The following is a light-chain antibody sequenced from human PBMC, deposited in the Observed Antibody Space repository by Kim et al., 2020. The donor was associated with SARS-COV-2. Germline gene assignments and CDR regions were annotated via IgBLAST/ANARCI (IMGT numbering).Light chain of an antibody. Sequence: ETVLTQSPATLSLSPGERATLSCRASQTVSSSLAWYQQKPGQAPRLFIYDTSERATGIPTRFSGSGSGTDFTLTISSLEPEDFAVYYCQQRSNCRWTFGQGTKVDIK. CDR3: QQRSNCRWT. V-gene: IGKV3-11*01. CDR2: DTS. J-gene: IGKJ1*01. CDR1: QTVSSS.